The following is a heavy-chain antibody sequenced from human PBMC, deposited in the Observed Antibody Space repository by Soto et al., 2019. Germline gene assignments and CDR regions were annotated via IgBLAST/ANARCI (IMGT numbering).Heavy chain of an antibody. CDR3: ARLPNKSPQN. J-gene: IGHJ1*01. V-gene: IGHV3-74*01. CDR1: GFTFSSYW. Sequence: EVQLVESGGGLVQPGGSLRLSCVASGFTFSSYWMHWVRQAPGKGLVWVSSISNDGSSTCYADPVKGRFTISRDNAKNTLYLQMNSLRAEDTAVYYCARLPNKSPQNWGEGTLVIGSP. CDR2: ISNDGSST.